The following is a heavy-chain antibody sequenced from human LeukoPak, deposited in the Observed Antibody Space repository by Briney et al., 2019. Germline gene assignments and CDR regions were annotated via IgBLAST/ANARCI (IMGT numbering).Heavy chain of an antibody. CDR1: GFTFSSYG. CDR3: AREVGATLPFDY. CDR2: IRYDGSNK. Sequence: GGSLRLSCAASGFTFSSYGMHWVRQAPGKGLGWVAFIRYDGSNKYYADSVKGRFTISRDNSKNTLYLQMNSLRAEDTAVYYCAREVGATLPFDYWGQGTLVTVSS. V-gene: IGHV3-30*02. J-gene: IGHJ4*02. D-gene: IGHD1-26*01.